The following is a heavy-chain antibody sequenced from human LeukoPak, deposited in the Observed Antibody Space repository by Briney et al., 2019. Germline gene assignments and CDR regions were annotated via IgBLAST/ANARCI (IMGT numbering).Heavy chain of an antibody. D-gene: IGHD3-3*01. CDR1: GYTFTGYY. CDR3: ARSDPYDFWSGYYPFDY. Sequence: ASVKVSCKCSGYTFTGYYMHWVRQAPGQGLEWMGWINPNSGGTNYAQKFQGRVTMTRDTSISTAYMELSRLRSDDTAVYYCARSDPYDFWSGYYPFDYWGQGTLVTVSS. V-gene: IGHV1-2*02. CDR2: INPNSGGT. J-gene: IGHJ4*02.